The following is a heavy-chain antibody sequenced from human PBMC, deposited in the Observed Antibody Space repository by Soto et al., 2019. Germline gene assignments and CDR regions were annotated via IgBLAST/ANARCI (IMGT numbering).Heavy chain of an antibody. V-gene: IGHV4-30-4*01. CDR1: GDSISTVDYF. D-gene: IGHD2-15*01. CDR2: IYKSTTT. CDR3: ARGRYCLTGRCFPNWFDS. J-gene: IGHJ5*01. Sequence: LSLTCSVSGDSISTVDYFWAWIRQPPGQALEYIGYIYKSTTTYYNPSFESRVAISLDTSKSQFSLNVTSVTAADTAVYFCARGRYCLTGRCFPNWFDSWGQGTLVTV.